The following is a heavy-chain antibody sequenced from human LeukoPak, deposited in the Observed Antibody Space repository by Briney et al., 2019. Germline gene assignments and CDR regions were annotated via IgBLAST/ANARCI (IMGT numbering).Heavy chain of an antibody. D-gene: IGHD3-16*01. CDR2: INPSGGST. V-gene: IGHV1-46*01. CDR3: ARDLGDGGDTRFDP. CDR1: GYTLTSYY. J-gene: IGHJ5*02. Sequence: ASVKVSCKASGYTLTSYYIQWVRQAPGQGLEWMGIINPSGGSTSNAQNFQGRVTMTRDTSTSTVYMELSSLRSEDTAMYYCARDLGDGGDTRFDPWGQGTLVTVSS.